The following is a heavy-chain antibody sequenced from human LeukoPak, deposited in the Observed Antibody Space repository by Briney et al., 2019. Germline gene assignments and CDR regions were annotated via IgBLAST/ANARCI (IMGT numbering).Heavy chain of an antibody. CDR2: ISAYNGNT. CDR3: ASNPMVRGVRQDY. V-gene: IGHV1-18*01. J-gene: IGHJ4*02. CDR1: GYTFTSYG. D-gene: IGHD3-10*01. Sequence: ASVTVSCKASGYTFTSYGISWVRQAPGQGLEWMGWISAYNGNTNSAQELQGRVTMTTDTSTSTAYMELRSLRSEDTAVYYCASNPMVRGVRQDYWGQGTLVTVSS.